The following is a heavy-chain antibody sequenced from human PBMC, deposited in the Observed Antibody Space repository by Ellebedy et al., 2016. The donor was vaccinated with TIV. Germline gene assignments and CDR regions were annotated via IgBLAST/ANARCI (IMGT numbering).Heavy chain of an antibody. Sequence: PGGSLRLSCVASGFTFSSYAMCRVRQAPGKGLEWVSTISDSGGNTHFPDSVTGRFTISRDNSRNKVYLKMNNLRADDTAVYYCAGDPPHSGFAFDIWGQGTMVTVSS. D-gene: IGHD3-22*01. V-gene: IGHV3-23*01. CDR2: ISDSGGNT. CDR3: AGDPPHSGFAFDI. CDR1: GFTFSSYA. J-gene: IGHJ3*02.